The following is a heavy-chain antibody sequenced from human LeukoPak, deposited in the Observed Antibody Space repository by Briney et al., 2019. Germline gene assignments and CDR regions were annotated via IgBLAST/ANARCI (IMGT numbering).Heavy chain of an antibody. CDR1: GFTFSSYG. D-gene: IGHD5-12*01. CDR2: ISYDGSNK. CDR3: AKDLLRYSGYDDYYYGMDV. Sequence: PGGSLRLSCAASGFTFSSYGMHWVRQAPGKGLEWVAVISYDGSNKYYAGSVKGRFTISRDNSKNTLYLQMNSLRAEDTAVYYCAKDLLRYSGYDDYYYGMDVWGQGTTVTVSS. J-gene: IGHJ6*02. V-gene: IGHV3-30*18.